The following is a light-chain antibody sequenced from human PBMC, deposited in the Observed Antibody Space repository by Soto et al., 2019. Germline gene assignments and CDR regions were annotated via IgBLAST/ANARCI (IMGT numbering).Light chain of an antibody. CDR2: DVS. V-gene: IGLV2-14*01. J-gene: IGLJ2*01. CDR3: SSYTSSSPYVV. Sequence: QSALTQPASVSGSPGQSITISCTGTSSDVGGYNYVSWYQQHPGKAPKLMIYDVSNRPSGVSNRFSGSKSGNTASLTISGRQDADEADYYCSSYTSSSPYVVFGGGTKLTVL. CDR1: SSDVGGYNY.